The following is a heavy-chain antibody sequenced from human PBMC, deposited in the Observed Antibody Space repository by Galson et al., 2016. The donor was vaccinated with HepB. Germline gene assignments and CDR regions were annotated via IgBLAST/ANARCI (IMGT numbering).Heavy chain of an antibody. Sequence: SLRLSCAASGFTLSLYWMHWVRQAPGKGLVWVACINNGGSTTSYADSVKGRYTISRDNAESTLYLQMNSLRAEDTAIYYCARGGFSHSMDVWGQGTTVTVAS. CDR2: INNGGSTT. CDR3: ARGGFSHSMDV. J-gene: IGHJ6*02. D-gene: IGHD3-3*02. V-gene: IGHV3-74*01. CDR1: GFTLSLYW.